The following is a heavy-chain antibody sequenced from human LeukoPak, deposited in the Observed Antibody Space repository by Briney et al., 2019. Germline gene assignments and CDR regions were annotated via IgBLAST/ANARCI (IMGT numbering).Heavy chain of an antibody. Sequence: GGSLRLSCAASGFTVSSNYMSWVRQAPGEGLEWVSVIYSGGSTYYADSVKGRFTISRDNSKNTLYLQMNSLRAEDTAVYYCARDPVLRFLEWSQSGDAFDIWGQGTMVTVSS. V-gene: IGHV3-53*01. CDR2: IYSGGST. CDR3: ARDPVLRFLEWSQSGDAFDI. D-gene: IGHD3-3*01. J-gene: IGHJ3*02. CDR1: GFTVSSNY.